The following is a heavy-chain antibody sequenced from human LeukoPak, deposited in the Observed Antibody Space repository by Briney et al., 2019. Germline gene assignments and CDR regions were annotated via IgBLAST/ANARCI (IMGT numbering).Heavy chain of an antibody. J-gene: IGHJ4*02. V-gene: IGHV3-30*02. CDR2: IQYDGSNE. CDR3: AKDLVTGSLDY. Sequence: PGGSLRLSCAASGFTFSSYGMHWVRQAPGKGLEWVAYIQYDGSNEQYAHSVKGRFTISKANSENTLYLQMHSLRAEDTAVYYCAKDLVTGSLDYWGLGTLVTVSS. D-gene: IGHD3-10*01. CDR1: GFTFSSYG.